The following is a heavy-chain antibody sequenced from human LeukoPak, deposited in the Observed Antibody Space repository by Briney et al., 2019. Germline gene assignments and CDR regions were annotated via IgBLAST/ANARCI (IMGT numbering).Heavy chain of an antibody. D-gene: IGHD3-10*01. Sequence: ASVKVSCKASGYTFTGYYMHSVRQAPGQGLEWMGWINPNSGGTNYAQKFQGRVTLTRDTSISTAYMELSRLRYDDTAVYYCARDQYYYGSGSYYTFDYWGQGTLVTVSS. CDR3: ARDQYYYGSGSYYTFDY. CDR1: GYTFTGYY. CDR2: INPNSGGT. J-gene: IGHJ4*02. V-gene: IGHV1-2*02.